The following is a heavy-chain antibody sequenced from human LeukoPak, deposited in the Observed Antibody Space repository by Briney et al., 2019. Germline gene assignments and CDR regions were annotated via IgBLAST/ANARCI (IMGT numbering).Heavy chain of an antibody. CDR1: GGSIRDTTYY. D-gene: IGHD6-6*01. CDR2: IYYSGST. J-gene: IGHJ4*02. Sequence: PSETLSLTCTVSGGSIRDTTYYWGWIRQPPGKGLEWIGSIYYSGSTYYNPSLKSRVTISVDTSKNQFSLKLSSVTAADTAVYYCAREGSEYSSSPHGRDYWGQGTLVTVSS. CDR3: AREGSEYSSSPHGRDY. V-gene: IGHV4-39*07.